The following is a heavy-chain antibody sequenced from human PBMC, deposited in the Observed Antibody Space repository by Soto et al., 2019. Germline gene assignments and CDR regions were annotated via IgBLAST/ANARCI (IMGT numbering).Heavy chain of an antibody. CDR2: ISYDGSNK. D-gene: IGHD2-2*01. Sequence: GGSLRLSCAASGFTFSSYGMHWVRRAPGKGLEWVAVISYDGSNKYYADSVKGRFTISRDNSKNTLYLQMNSLRAEDTAVYYCEHIVVVPAANVGMDVWGQGTKVTVSS. J-gene: IGHJ6*02. V-gene: IGHV3-30*03. CDR3: EHIVVVPAANVGMDV. CDR1: GFTFSSYG.